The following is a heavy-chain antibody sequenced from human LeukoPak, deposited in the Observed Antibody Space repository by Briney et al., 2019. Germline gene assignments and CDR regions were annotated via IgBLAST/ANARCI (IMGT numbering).Heavy chain of an antibody. J-gene: IGHJ4*02. CDR1: GGSFSGYY. Sequence: SETLSLTCAVYGGSFSGYYWSWIRQPPGKGLEWIGEISHSGSTNYNPSLKSRVTISVDTSKNQFSLKLSSVTAADTAVYYCARVGSGSIGEDYWGQGTLVTVSS. CDR3: ARVGSGSIGEDY. V-gene: IGHV4-34*01. CDR2: ISHSGST. D-gene: IGHD3-10*01.